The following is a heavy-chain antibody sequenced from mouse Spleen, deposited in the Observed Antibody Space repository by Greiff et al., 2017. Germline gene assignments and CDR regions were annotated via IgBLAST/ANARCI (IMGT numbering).Heavy chain of an antibody. Sequence: QVQLQQPGTELVKPGASVKLSCKASGYTFTSYWMRWVKQRPGQGLEWIGNINPSNGGTNYNEKFKSKATLTVDKSSSTAYMQLSSLTSEDSAVYYCAREGGYYGNYEAYWGQGTLVTISA. D-gene: IGHD2-1*01. J-gene: IGHJ3*01. CDR3: AREGGYYGNYEAY. CDR1: GYTFTSYW. V-gene: IGHV1-53*01. CDR2: INPSNGGT.